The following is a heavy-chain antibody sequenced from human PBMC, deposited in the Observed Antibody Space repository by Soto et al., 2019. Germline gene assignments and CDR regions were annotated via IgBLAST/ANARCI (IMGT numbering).Heavy chain of an antibody. CDR3: AKGSVVMVYVY. D-gene: IGHD2-8*01. Sequence: QSGGSLRLSCAASGFSFSSYAMSWVRQAPGKGLEWVSAISGSGGSTYYADSVKGRFTISRDNSKNTLYLQMNSLRPEDTAVYYCAKGSVVMVYVYWGQGTLVTVSS. CDR1: GFSFSSYA. CDR2: ISGSGGST. V-gene: IGHV3-23*01. J-gene: IGHJ4*02.